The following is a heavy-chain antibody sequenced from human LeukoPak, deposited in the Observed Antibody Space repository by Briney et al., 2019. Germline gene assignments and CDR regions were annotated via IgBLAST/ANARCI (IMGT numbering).Heavy chain of an antibody. Sequence: GGSLRLSCAASGFTFSSYAVSWVRQAPGKGLEWVSAISGSGSSTYYADSVKGRFTISRDNSKNTLYLQMNSLRAEDTAVYYCAKLWSIAVAGPNYWGQGTLVTVSS. CDR1: GFTFSSYA. J-gene: IGHJ4*02. D-gene: IGHD6-19*01. CDR2: ISGSGSST. V-gene: IGHV3-23*01. CDR3: AKLWSIAVAGPNY.